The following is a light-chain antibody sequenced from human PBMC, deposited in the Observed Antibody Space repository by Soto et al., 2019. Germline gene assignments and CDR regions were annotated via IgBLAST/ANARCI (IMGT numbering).Light chain of an antibody. V-gene: IGKV3-15*01. J-gene: IGKJ4*01. CDR3: QQYNNWPLT. CDR1: QSISSN. Sequence: EIVMTQSPATLSVSPGARATLSCRASQSISSNLAWYQQKPGQAPRLLIYGASTRGTAIPARFSGSGSGTEFTLTISSLQSEDFAVYFCQQYNNWPLTFGGGTKVDIK. CDR2: GAS.